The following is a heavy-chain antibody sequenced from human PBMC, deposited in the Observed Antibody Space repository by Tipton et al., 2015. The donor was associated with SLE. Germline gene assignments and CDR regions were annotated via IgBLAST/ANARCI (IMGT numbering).Heavy chain of an antibody. V-gene: IGHV4-61*09. CDR3: AREFLNPVTTVHYYFDL. CDR1: GGSISSGSYY. CDR2: IYTSGSI. D-gene: IGHD4-11*01. J-gene: IGHJ2*01. Sequence: LRLSCTVSGGSISSGSYYWSWIRQPAGKGLEWTGHIYTSGSINYNPSLKSRVTISVDTSKNQFSLKLSSVTATDTAVYYCAREFLNPVTTVHYYFDLWGRGTLVTVSS.